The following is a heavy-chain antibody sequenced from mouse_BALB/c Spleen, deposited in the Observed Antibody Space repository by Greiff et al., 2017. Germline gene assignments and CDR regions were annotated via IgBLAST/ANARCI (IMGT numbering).Heavy chain of an antibody. CDR2: IYPYNGGT. CDR1: GYTFTDYN. V-gene: IGHV1S29*02. CDR3: ARGSGNYDY. Sequence: VQLQQSEPELVKPGASVKISCKASGYTFTDYNMHWVKQSHGKSLEWIGYIYPYNGGTGYNQKFKSKATLTVDNSSSTAYMELRSLTTEDSAVDYWARGSGNYDYWGQGTTRTVSA. J-gene: IGHJ2*01. D-gene: IGHD2-1*01.